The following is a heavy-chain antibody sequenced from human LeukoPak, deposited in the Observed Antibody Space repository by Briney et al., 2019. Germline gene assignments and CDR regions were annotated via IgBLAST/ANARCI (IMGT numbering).Heavy chain of an antibody. Sequence: PSQTLSLTCTVSGGSISSGGYYWSWIRQHPGKGLEWIGYIYYSGSTYYNPSLKSRVTISVDTSKNQFSLKLSSVTAADTAVYYCARESGMITFGEPPAGFDYWGQGTLVTVSS. V-gene: IGHV4-31*03. CDR2: IYYSGST. J-gene: IGHJ4*02. D-gene: IGHD3-16*01. CDR1: GGSISSGGYY. CDR3: ARESGMITFGEPPAGFDY.